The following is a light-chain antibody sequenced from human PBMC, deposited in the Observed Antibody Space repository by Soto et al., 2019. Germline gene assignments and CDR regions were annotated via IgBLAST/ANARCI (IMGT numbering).Light chain of an antibody. J-gene: IGKJ4*01. CDR3: QQRSSWPT. CDR2: DAS. V-gene: IGKV3-11*01. CDR1: QSVGSY. Sequence: LTKSPATLSLTPGERATLSCRASQSVGSYLAWYQQKPGQAPRLLIYDASNRATGIPARFSGSGSGTDFTLTISSLEPEDFAVYFCQQRSSWPTFGGGTKVDIK.